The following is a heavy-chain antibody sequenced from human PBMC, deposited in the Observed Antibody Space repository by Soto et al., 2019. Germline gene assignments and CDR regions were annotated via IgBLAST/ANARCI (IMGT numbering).Heavy chain of an antibody. CDR3: AREMGAPPARGLDY. CDR2: IGTSGAI. J-gene: IGHJ4*02. Sequence: EVQMVESGGGLVQPGWSLRLSCAASAFTLSSYNMNWVRQAPGKGLEWISYIGTSGAIYYADSVRGRFTMSRDSAKNSLYLQMNSLRAEDTAVYYCAREMGAPPARGLDYWGQGNLVTVSS. D-gene: IGHD2-8*01. V-gene: IGHV3-48*01. CDR1: AFTLSSYN.